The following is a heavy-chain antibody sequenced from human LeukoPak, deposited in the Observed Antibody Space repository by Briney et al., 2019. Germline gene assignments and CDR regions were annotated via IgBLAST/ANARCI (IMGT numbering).Heavy chain of an antibody. CDR2: IYYSGST. D-gene: IGHD3-10*01. J-gene: IGHJ4*02. Sequence: SETLSLTCTVSGGSVSSIIYYWDWIRQPPGKGLEWIGTIYYSGSTYYNVSLKSRVTISVDTSRNQFSLKLSSVTAADTAVYYCARHSRSVDYGSGSYTWDYWGQGTLVTVSS. CDR3: ARHSRSVDYGSGSYTWDY. CDR1: GGSVSSIIYY. V-gene: IGHV4-39*01.